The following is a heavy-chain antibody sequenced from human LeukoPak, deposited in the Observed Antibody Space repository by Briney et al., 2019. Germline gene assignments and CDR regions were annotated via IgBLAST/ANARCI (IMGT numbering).Heavy chain of an antibody. CDR3: AAPVVHSSSWYIPH. J-gene: IGHJ4*02. CDR1: GFPFSDYV. Sequence: GGSLRLSCAASGFPFSDYVMHWVRQAPGKGLEWVSVIRYDGNNKYYADSVKGRFTISRDNSKNTLYLQMNSLESEDTAVYYCAAPVVHSSSWYIPHWGQGTLVTVSS. D-gene: IGHD6-13*01. CDR2: IRYDGNNK. V-gene: IGHV3-30*02.